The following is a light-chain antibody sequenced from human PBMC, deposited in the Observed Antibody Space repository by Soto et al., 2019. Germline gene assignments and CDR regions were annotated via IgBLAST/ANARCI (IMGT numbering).Light chain of an antibody. CDR3: QQYNNWPRAT. V-gene: IGKV3D-15*01. Sequence: EIVLTQSPATLSLSPGERATLSCRASQSVSNNYLAWYQQKPGQAPRLLIYGASNRATGIPDRFSGSGSGTEFNLTISSLQSEDFGVYYCQQYNNWPRATFGGGTKVDI. J-gene: IGKJ4*01. CDR2: GAS. CDR1: QSVSNN.